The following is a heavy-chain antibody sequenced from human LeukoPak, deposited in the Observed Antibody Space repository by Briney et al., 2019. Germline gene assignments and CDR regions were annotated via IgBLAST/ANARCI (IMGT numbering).Heavy chain of an antibody. CDR1: GFTFSSYG. CDR3: AKDPYSGSFEYFQH. V-gene: IGHV3-30*18. D-gene: IGHD1-26*01. CDR2: ISHDGSKK. J-gene: IGHJ1*01. Sequence: GGSLRLSCAASGFTFSSYGMHWVRQAPGKGLEWVAVISHDGSKKYYADSVKGRFTISRDNSKNTLYLQMNSLRDEDTAVYYCAKDPYSGSFEYFQHWGQGTLVTVSS.